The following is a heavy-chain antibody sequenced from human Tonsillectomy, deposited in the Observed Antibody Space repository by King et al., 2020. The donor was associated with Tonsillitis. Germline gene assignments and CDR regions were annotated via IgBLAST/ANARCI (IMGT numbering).Heavy chain of an antibody. V-gene: IGHV1-2*02. J-gene: IGHJ4*02. Sequence: QLVQSGAEVKKPGASVKVSCRASGYSFTSYYIHWVRQAPGQGLEWMGWINPNTGGTNYAQKFLGRVTMARDTSIATAYMELSSLRSGDSAVYYCAREPFGDWGQGTLVTVSS. CDR2: INPNTGGT. CDR1: GYSFTSYY. CDR3: AREPFGD. D-gene: IGHD3-3*01.